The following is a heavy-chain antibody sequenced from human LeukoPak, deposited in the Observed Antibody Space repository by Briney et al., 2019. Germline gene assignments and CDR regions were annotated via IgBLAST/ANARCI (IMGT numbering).Heavy chain of an antibody. V-gene: IGHV3-53*01. CDR2: LYTSGNT. Sequence: GGSLRLSCAASGFTVSSNYMNWVRQAPGKGLEWVSVLYTSGNTFYADSVKGRFTISRDNSKNTVYLQMNSLRSEDTAVYYCAASWRSYYDSSGYLVADAFDIWGQGTMVTVSS. CDR1: GFTVSSNY. D-gene: IGHD3-22*01. J-gene: IGHJ3*02. CDR3: AASWRSYYDSSGYLVADAFDI.